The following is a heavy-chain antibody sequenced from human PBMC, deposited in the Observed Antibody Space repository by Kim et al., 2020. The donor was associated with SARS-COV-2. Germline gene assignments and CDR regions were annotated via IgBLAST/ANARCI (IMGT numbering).Heavy chain of an antibody. CDR3: AHRVPFLKGEFDP. D-gene: IGHD3-10*01. V-gene: IGHV2-5*01. Sequence: YSPSLKNSITITKDTSKNQVVLTMTNMDPVDTATYYCAHRVPFLKGEFDPWGQGTLVTVSS. J-gene: IGHJ5*02.